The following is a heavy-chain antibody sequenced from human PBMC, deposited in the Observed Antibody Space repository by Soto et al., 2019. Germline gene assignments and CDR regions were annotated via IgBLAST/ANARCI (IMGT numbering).Heavy chain of an antibody. Sequence: VKVSCKASGYTFTSYGISWVRQAPGQGLEWMGWISAYNGNTNYAQKLQGRVTMTTDTSTSTAYMELRSLRSDDTAMYYCARQWSSRVERPRHYFDYWGQGTPVTVSS. V-gene: IGHV1-18*01. CDR1: GYTFTSYG. J-gene: IGHJ4*02. CDR2: ISAYNGNT. CDR3: ARQWSSRVERPRHYFDY. D-gene: IGHD2-15*01.